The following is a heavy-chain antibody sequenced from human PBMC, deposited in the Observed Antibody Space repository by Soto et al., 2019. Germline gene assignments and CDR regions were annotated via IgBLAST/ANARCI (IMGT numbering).Heavy chain of an antibody. Sequence: XSVKGSCKASGYTFTSYAMHWVRQAPVQRLEWMGWINAGNGNTKYSQKFQGRVTITRDTSASTAYMELSSLRSEDTAVYYCARGDWSSSWPPYYGMDVWGQGTTVTVSS. CDR1: GYTFTSYA. J-gene: IGHJ6*02. D-gene: IGHD6-13*01. CDR3: ARGDWSSSWPPYYGMDV. CDR2: INAGNGNT. V-gene: IGHV1-3*01.